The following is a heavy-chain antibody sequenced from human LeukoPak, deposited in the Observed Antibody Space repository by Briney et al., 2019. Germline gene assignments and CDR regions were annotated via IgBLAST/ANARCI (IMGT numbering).Heavy chain of an antibody. CDR1: GGSISSYY. V-gene: IGHV4-59*01. Sequence: SETLSLTCTVSGGSISSYYWSWIRQPPGKGLEWIGSIYYSGSANYNPSLKSRVTISVDTSKNQFSLTLSSVTAADTAVYYCARGRIGGNYWGQGTLVTVSS. J-gene: IGHJ4*02. CDR2: IYYSGSA. CDR3: ARGRIGGNY. D-gene: IGHD2-15*01.